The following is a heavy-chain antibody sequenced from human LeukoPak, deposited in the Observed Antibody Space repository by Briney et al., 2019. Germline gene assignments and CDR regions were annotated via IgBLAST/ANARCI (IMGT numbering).Heavy chain of an antibody. Sequence: ASVKVSCKASGYTFTSYYMHWVRQAPGQGLEWMGIINPSGGSTSYAQKLQGRVTMTRDTSTSTVYTELSSLRSEDTAVYYCARAKSNYAPFDYWGQGTLVTVSP. D-gene: IGHD4-11*01. J-gene: IGHJ4*02. V-gene: IGHV1-46*01. CDR2: INPSGGST. CDR1: GYTFTSYY. CDR3: ARAKSNYAPFDY.